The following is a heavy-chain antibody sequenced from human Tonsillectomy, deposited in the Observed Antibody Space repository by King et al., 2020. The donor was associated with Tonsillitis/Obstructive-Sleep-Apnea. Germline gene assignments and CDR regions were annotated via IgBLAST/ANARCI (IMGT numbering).Heavy chain of an antibody. V-gene: IGHV3-23*04. CDR2: ISGSGDRK. J-gene: IGHJ3*02. CDR1: GFTFSNYA. D-gene: IGHD3-10*01. Sequence: VQLVESGGGLVQPGGSLRLSCAASGFTFSNYAMSWVRQAPGKGLEWVSGISGSGDRKNYADSVKGRFTISRDNSKHTLYLQMNSLRAEDTAVYYCAKTRSLWVGELGNDAFDIWGKGTMVTVSS. CDR3: AKTRSLWVGELGNDAFDI.